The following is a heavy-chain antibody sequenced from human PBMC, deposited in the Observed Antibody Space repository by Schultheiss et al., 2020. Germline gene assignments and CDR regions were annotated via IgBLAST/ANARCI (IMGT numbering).Heavy chain of an antibody. D-gene: IGHD6-13*01. CDR2: IYTSGST. J-gene: IGHJ4*02. CDR1: GGSISSGSYY. V-gene: IGHV4-61*02. Sequence: SATLSLTCTVSGGSISSGSYYWSWIRQPAGKGLEWIGRIYTSGSTNYNPSLKSRVTISVDTSKNQFSLKLSSVTAADTAVYYCARGAAGKKLDYWGQGTLVTGSS. CDR3: ARGAAGKKLDY.